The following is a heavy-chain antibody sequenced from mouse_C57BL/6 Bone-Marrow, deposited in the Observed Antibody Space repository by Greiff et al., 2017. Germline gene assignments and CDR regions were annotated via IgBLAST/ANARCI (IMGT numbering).Heavy chain of an antibody. Sequence: VQLQQSGAELVKPGASVKLSCKASGYTFTSYWMHWVKQRPGQGLEWIGMIHPNSGSTNYNEKFKSKATLTVDKSSSTAYMQLSSLTSEDSAVYYCLGYADWYFDVWGTGTTVTVSS. CDR3: LGYADWYFDV. CDR1: GYTFTSYW. D-gene: IGHD2-2*01. CDR2: IHPNSGST. V-gene: IGHV1-64*01. J-gene: IGHJ1*03.